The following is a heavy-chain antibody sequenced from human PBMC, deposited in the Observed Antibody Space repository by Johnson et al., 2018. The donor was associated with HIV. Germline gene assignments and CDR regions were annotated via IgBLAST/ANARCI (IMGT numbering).Heavy chain of an antibody. CDR1: GFTFSNYA. V-gene: IGHV3-30*04. D-gene: IGHD6-19*01. Sequence: VQLVESGGGVVQPGRSLRISCAASGFTFSNYAMHWVRQAPGKGLEWVAVLSYDGSNKYYANSVKGRFTISRDNSKNTLFLRTNSLRAEDTAVYYCAKDREYGLAWGWALDIWGQGTMVTVSS. CDR3: AKDREYGLAWGWALDI. CDR2: LSYDGSNK. J-gene: IGHJ3*02.